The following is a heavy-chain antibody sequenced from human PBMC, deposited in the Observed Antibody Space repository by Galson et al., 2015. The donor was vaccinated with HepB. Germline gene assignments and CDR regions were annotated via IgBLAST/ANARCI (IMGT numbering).Heavy chain of an antibody. CDR1: GGTFSSYA. CDR3: ALGRGYGSGSYVSWGWFDP. CDR2: IIPILGIA. V-gene: IGHV1-69*04. D-gene: IGHD3-10*01. Sequence: SVKVSCKASGGTFSSYAISWVQQAPGQGLEWMGRIIPILGIANYAQKFQGGVTITADKSTSTAYMELSSLRSEDTAVYYCALGRGYGSGSYVSWGWFDPWGQGTLVTVSS. J-gene: IGHJ5*02.